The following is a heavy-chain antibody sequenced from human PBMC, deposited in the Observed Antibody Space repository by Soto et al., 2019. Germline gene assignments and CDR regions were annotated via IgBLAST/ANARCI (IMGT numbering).Heavy chain of an antibody. V-gene: IGHV3-23*01. CDR2: VGGRGNSA. CDR1: GFIFTNYA. D-gene: IGHD5-12*01. CDR3: VREGRGSFDF. Sequence: GGSLRLSCAASGFIFTNYAMNWVRQAPGKGLEWVSVVGGRGNSAYYADSVQGRFTISRDNSKNTLSLQMSSLTADDTAIYYCVREGRGSFDFWGRGTMVTVSS. J-gene: IGHJ3*01.